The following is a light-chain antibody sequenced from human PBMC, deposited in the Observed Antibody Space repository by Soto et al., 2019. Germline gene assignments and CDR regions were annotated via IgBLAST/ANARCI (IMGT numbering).Light chain of an antibody. J-gene: IGKJ4*01. Sequence: EVVMPQSPATLSVSPGERATLSCRASQNVGSHVAWYQQKPGQAPRLFIYGASTRATGIPARFSGSGSGTEFTLTISSLQSEDFAIYYCQQYYNWPPLTFGGGTKVEIQ. CDR2: GAS. CDR1: QNVGSH. CDR3: QQYYNWPPLT. V-gene: IGKV3-15*01.